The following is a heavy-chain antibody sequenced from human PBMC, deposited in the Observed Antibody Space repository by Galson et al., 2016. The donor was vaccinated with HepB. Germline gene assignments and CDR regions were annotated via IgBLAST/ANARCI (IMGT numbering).Heavy chain of an antibody. D-gene: IGHD3-16*02. CDR3: ARWAYQSGNYRALDY. V-gene: IGHV3-23*01. J-gene: IGHJ4*02. CDR2: INGNGGST. Sequence: SLRLSCAASGFTFSTYAMDWVRQAPGKGPEWVSAINGNGGSTYYTDSVKGRFTISRDNSKHTLYLQMNSLRDEDTAVYSCARWAYQSGNYRALDYWGQGTLVTVSS. CDR1: GFTFSTYA.